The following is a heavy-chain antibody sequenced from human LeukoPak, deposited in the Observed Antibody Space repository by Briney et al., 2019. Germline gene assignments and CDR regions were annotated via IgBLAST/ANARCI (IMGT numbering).Heavy chain of an antibody. CDR1: GGSVSSSNYY. CDR2: IFYSGST. D-gene: IGHD5-24*01. Sequence: SGTLSLTCSVSGGSVSSSNYYWGWIRQPPGKGLEWIGTIFYSGSTYYSPSLKSRVTISVDTSMTQFPLKLSSVTAADTAVYYCASERWSRRSYFDYWGQGILVTVSS. J-gene: IGHJ4*02. V-gene: IGHV4-39*06. CDR3: ASERWSRRSYFDY.